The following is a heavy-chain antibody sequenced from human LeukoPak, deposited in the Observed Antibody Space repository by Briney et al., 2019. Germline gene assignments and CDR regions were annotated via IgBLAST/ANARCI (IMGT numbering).Heavy chain of an antibody. D-gene: IGHD3-10*01. CDR2: ISYSGYT. J-gene: IGHJ4*02. Sequence: PETLSLTCTVSGDSISSYYCSWIRQPPGKGLEWIGHISYSGYTNYNPSLKSRVTISVDTSKNQFSLKLSSVTAADTAIYHCACLRGMGVGYFDSWGQGTLVTVCS. CDR1: GDSISSYY. CDR3: ACLRGMGVGYFDS. V-gene: IGHV4-59*08.